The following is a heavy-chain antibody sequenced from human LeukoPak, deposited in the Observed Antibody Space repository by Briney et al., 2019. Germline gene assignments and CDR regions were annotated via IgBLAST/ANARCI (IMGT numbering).Heavy chain of an antibody. CDR2: ISDDGRST. J-gene: IGHJ4*02. Sequence: GGSLRLSCAASGFTFSSYGMSWVRQAPGKGLEWVSSISDDGRSTYYADSVKGRFTISKDNSKNTMYLQMSNLRAEDTAIYYCAKRVPYTSSSVYFDYWGQGTLVTVSS. D-gene: IGHD6-6*01. CDR3: AKRVPYTSSSVYFDY. CDR1: GFTFSSYG. V-gene: IGHV3-23*01.